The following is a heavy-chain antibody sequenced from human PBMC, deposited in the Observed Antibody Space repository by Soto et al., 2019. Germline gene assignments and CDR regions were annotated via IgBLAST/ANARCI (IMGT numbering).Heavy chain of an antibody. CDR1: GLTLSNYA. V-gene: IGHV3-30-3*01. Sequence: QVQVVESGGGVVQPGRSLRLSCAASGLTLSNYAMHWVRQAPGKGLEWVAVISYDGSNRYYADSVKGRFTISRDNSKNTLYLQMNSLRAEDTAGYYCARVTQAVAADYWGQGTLVTVSS. D-gene: IGHD6-19*01. CDR3: ARVTQAVAADY. J-gene: IGHJ4*02. CDR2: ISYDGSNR.